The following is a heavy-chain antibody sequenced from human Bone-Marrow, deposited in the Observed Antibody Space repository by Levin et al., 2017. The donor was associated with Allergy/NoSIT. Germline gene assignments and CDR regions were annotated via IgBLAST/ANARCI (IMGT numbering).Heavy chain of an antibody. V-gene: IGHV4-59*01. J-gene: IGHJ4*02. CDR1: GDPMSIYY. Sequence: PSETLSLTCTVSGDPMSIYYWHWIRQPPGKGLEWIGYTCCRGSSNYNPSLKNRVTISADTSKNQFSLRLSSVTAADTAVYYCAKSPNWNDPFGYWGQGTLVAVSS. CDR2: TCCRGSS. D-gene: IGHD1-1*01. CDR3: AKSPNWNDPFGY.